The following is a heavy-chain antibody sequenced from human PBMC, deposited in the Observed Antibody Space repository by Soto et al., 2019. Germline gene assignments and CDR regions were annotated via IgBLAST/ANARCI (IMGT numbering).Heavy chain of an antibody. CDR3: AKTGHCSGGSCYPYYYYYYMDV. Sequence: GGSLRLSCAASGFTFSSYAMSWVRQAPGKGLEWVSAISGSGGSTYYADSVKGRFTISRDNSKNTLYLQMNSLRAEDTAVYYCAKTGHCSGGSCYPYYYYYYMDVWGKGTTVTVSS. CDR2: ISGSGGST. V-gene: IGHV3-23*01. D-gene: IGHD2-15*01. CDR1: GFTFSSYA. J-gene: IGHJ6*03.